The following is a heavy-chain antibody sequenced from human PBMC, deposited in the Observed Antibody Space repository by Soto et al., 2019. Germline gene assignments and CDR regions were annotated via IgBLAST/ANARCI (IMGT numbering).Heavy chain of an antibody. J-gene: IGHJ4*02. Sequence: LRLSCAASGFTFSSYAMGWVRQGPGKGLEWVAVVSIGGSTHYADSVRGHVTISADKSISTAYLQWSSLKASDTAMYYCARHLRIAAPDWYFDYWGQGTPVTVSS. CDR2: VSIGGST. D-gene: IGHD6-13*01. CDR3: ARHLRIAAPDWYFDY. CDR1: GFTFSSYA. V-gene: IGHV3-23*01.